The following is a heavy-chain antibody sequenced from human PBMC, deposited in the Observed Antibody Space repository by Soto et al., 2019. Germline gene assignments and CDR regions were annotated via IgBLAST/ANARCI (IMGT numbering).Heavy chain of an antibody. V-gene: IGHV3-23*01. D-gene: IGHD1-26*01. CDR1: GCTFSSYA. CDR3: ARRGSGSYYDY. CDR2: MSGSGGST. Sequence: GGSLRLSWAASGCTFSSYAMRWVSKAPGKGLEWVSAMSGSGGSTYYADSVKGRFTISRDNSKNTLYLQMNSLRAEDTAVYYCARRGSGSYYDYWGHGTLVTVSS. J-gene: IGHJ4*01.